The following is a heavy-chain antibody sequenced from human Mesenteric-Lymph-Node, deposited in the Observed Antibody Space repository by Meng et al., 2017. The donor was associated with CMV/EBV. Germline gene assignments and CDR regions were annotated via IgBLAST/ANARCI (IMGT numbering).Heavy chain of an antibody. J-gene: IGHJ3*02. V-gene: IGHV3-11*01. CDR3: ARDTWGRMIDI. Sequence: GESLKISCAASGFTFSDYYMSWIRQAPGKGLEWVSYISSSGSTIYYADSVKGRFTISRDNAKNSLYLQMNSLRAEDTAVYYCARDTWGRMIDIWGQGTMVTVSS. CDR1: GFTFSDYY. D-gene: IGHD3-16*01. CDR2: ISSSGSTI.